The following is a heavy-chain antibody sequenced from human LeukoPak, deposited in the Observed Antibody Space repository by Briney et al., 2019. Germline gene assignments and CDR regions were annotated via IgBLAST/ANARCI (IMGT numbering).Heavy chain of an antibody. CDR3: ARHDILTGLPRYYYGMDV. Sequence: GESLRISCKGSGYSFNSYWIRWVRQMPGKGLEWMGRIDSSDSYTNYSPSFQGHVTISADKSISTAYLQWSSLKASDTAMYYCARHDILTGLPRYYYGMDVWGKGTAVTVSS. CDR2: IDSSDSYT. J-gene: IGHJ6*04. V-gene: IGHV5-10-1*01. D-gene: IGHD3-9*01. CDR1: GYSFNSYW.